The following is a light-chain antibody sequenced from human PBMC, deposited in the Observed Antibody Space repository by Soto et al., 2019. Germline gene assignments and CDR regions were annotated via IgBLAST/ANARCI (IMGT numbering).Light chain of an antibody. CDR2: DVS. J-gene: IGLJ1*01. CDR1: SSDVGGYNY. Sequence: QYALTQPRSVSGSPGQSVTISCTGTSSDVGGYNYVSWYQQHPGKAPKLMIYDVSKRPSGVPDRFSGSKSGNTASLTISGLQAEDEADYYCCSYAVTYYVFGTGTKLTDL. CDR3: CSYAVTYYV. V-gene: IGLV2-11*01.